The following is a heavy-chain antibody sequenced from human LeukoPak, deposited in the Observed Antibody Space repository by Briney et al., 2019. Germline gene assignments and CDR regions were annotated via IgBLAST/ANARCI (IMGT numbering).Heavy chain of an antibody. CDR1: GGSISSSGYY. J-gene: IGHJ4*02. CDR3: ARRTARITMVRGVLDY. V-gene: IGHV4-39*07. Sequence: PSETLSLTCTVSGGSISSSGYYWSWIRQPPGKGLEWIGEINHSGSTNYNPSLKSRVTISVDTSKNQFSLKLSSVTAADTAVYYCARRTARITMVRGVLDYWGQGTLVTVSS. D-gene: IGHD3-10*01. CDR2: INHSGST.